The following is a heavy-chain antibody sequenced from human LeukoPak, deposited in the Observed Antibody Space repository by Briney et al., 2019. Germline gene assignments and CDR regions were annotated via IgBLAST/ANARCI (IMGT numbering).Heavy chain of an antibody. CDR1: GFTFSSYA. CDR3: AKDDYYGSGSSKTTFDY. CDR2: ISGSGGST. V-gene: IGHV3-23*01. D-gene: IGHD3-10*01. Sequence: GRSLRLSCAASGFTFSSYAMSWVRQAPGKGLEWVSAISGSGGSTYYADSVKGRFTISRDNSKNTLYLQMNSLRAEDTAVYYCAKDDYYGSGSSKTTFDYWGQGTLVTVSS. J-gene: IGHJ4*02.